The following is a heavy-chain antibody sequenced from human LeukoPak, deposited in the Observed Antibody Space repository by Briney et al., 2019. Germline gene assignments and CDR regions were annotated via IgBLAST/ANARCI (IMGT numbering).Heavy chain of an antibody. CDR1: GFTFSSYW. CDR2: INQDGSEK. CDR3: AKDPTWELRPY. J-gene: IGHJ4*02. Sequence: GGSLRLSCAASGFTFSSYWMSWVRQAPGKGLEWVANINQDGSEKNYVDSVKGRFTISRDNAKTSFYLQMNSLRAEDTAVYYCAKDPTWELRPYWGQGTLVTVSS. V-gene: IGHV3-7*01. D-gene: IGHD1-26*01.